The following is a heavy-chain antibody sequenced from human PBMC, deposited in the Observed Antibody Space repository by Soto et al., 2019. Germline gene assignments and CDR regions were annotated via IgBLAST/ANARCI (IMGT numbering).Heavy chain of an antibody. CDR2: LVVGSGNT. J-gene: IGHJ4*02. CDR1: GFLFTSSA. Sequence: GXSVKVSCNTAGFLFTSSALQWGRRARGQRLEWIGWLVVGSGNTHYAQHFQERVTLTRDMSTGTAYMELSSLRSEDTAVYYCAAVPVLRFLKWLPAYFDYWGQGTLVTVSS. V-gene: IGHV1-58*01. CDR3: AAVPVLRFLKWLPAYFDY. D-gene: IGHD3-3*01.